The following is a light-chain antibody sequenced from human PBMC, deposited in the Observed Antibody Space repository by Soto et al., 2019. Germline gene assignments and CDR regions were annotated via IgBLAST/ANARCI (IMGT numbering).Light chain of an antibody. CDR3: AAWDDSLNGWE. Sequence: QSVLTQPPSASGTPGQRVTISCSGSSSNIGSNTVNWYQQLPGTAPKLLIYSNNQRPSGVPDRFSGSKSGTSASLAISGLQPEDEADYYCAAWDDSLNGWEFGGGTKLTVL. V-gene: IGLV1-44*01. CDR2: SNN. J-gene: IGLJ3*02. CDR1: SSNIGSNT.